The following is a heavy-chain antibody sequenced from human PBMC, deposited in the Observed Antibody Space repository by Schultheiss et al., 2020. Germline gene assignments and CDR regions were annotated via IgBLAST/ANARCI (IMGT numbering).Heavy chain of an antibody. V-gene: IGHV3-30-3*01. CDR3: AREKEIHDYSNGGFDP. D-gene: IGHD4-11*01. J-gene: IGHJ5*02. CDR1: GFTFSSYA. CDR2: ISYDGSNK. Sequence: GGSLRLSCAASGFTFSSYAMHWVRQAPGKGLEWVAVISYDGSNKYYADSVKGRFTISRDNSKNTLYLQMNSLRAEDTAVYYCAREKEIHDYSNGGFDPWGKGTLVTVSS.